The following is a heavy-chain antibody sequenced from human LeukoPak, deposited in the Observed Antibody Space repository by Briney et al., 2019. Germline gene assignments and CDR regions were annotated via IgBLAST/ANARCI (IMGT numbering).Heavy chain of an antibody. J-gene: IGHJ4*02. CDR1: GFTFSSYS. CDR2: ISSSSSYI. CDR3: ARGLGIAAADDYYFDY. Sequence: GSLRLSCAASGFTFSSYSMNWVRQAPGKGLEWVSSISSSSSYIYYADSVKGRFTISRDNSKNTLYLQMNSLRAEDTAVYYCARGLGIAAADDYYFDYWGQGTLVTVSS. D-gene: IGHD6-13*01. V-gene: IGHV3-21*04.